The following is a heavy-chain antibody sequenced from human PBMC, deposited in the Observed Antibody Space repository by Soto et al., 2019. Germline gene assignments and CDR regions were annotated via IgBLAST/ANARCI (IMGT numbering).Heavy chain of an antibody. CDR3: AKEGQAHCSGGSCFSGWFDS. CDR1: GFTFRNYG. Sequence: QVQLVESGGGVVQPGKSLRLSCAASGFTFRNYGMRWVRQAPGKGLEWEALISYDGSKTDYADSVKGRFTVSRDNFKNTVYLQMNSLRPEDTAVYFCAKEGQAHCSGGSCFSGWFDSWGQGTQVTVSS. V-gene: IGHV3-30*18. CDR2: ISYDGSKT. J-gene: IGHJ5*01. D-gene: IGHD2-15*01.